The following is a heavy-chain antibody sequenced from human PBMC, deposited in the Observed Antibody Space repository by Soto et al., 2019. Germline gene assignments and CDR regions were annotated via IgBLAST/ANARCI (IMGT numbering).Heavy chain of an antibody. CDR2: VSKSDYT. V-gene: IGHV3-21*01. CDR3: AREDSIIIPAVADF. CDR1: GFTLTNYG. J-gene: IGHJ4*02. D-gene: IGHD6-19*01. Sequence: EVQLLESGGGLVRPGGSLRLSCAVSGFTLTNYGINWVRQAPGKGLEWVSSVSKSDYTYYSDSVKGRFTISRDNAQNSVSLQMNNLRAEDTAVYYCAREDSIIIPAVADFWGQGTLVTVSS.